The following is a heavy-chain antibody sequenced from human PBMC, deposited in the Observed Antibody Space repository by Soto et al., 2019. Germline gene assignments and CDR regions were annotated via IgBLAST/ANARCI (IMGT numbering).Heavy chain of an antibody. CDR3: GRDSTGGYCSGGSCYSHYYYGMDV. J-gene: IGHJ6*04. D-gene: IGHD2-15*01. CDR1: GCTFSSYV. Sequence: GASGKLSCNGSGCTFSSYVTSWARQAPRPGLEWMGGIIPIFGTANYAQKFQGRVTITADESTSTAYMELSSLRSEDTAVYYCGRDSTGGYCSGGSCYSHYYYGMDVWGKGTTVTVSS. CDR2: IIPIFGTA. V-gene: IGHV1-69*13.